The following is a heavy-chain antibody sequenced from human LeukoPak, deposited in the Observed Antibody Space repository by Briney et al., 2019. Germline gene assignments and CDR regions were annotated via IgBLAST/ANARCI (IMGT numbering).Heavy chain of an antibody. CDR2: IYSGGST. CDR3: ARNWFDP. CDR1: GFTVSSDY. J-gene: IGHJ5*02. V-gene: IGHV3-53*05. Sequence: GGSLRLSCAASGFTVSSDYMSWVRQAPGKGLEWVSVIYSGGSTYYADSVKGRFTISRGKSKNTVYLQMNSLRFEDTAVYYCARNWFDPWGQGTLVTVSS.